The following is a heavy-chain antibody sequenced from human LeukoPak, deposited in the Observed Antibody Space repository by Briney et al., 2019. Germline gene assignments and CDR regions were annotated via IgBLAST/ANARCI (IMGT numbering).Heavy chain of an antibody. CDR2: IRGGGDT. J-gene: IGHJ4*02. D-gene: IGHD2-15*01. Sequence: PGGSLRLSCAASGFTFNAYAMSWVRQAPGKGLEWVSTIRGGGDTYYADSVKGRFTISRDNSKNTLNLQMNSLRAEDTAVYSCARYCSGVSCYSGYDYWGPGTLITVSS. CDR3: ARYCSGVSCYSGYDY. V-gene: IGHV3-23*01. CDR1: GFTFNAYA.